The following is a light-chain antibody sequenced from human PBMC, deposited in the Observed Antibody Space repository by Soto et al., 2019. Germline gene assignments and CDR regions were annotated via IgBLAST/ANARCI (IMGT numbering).Light chain of an antibody. CDR1: QSVLYSSNNKNY. CDR3: QQYNYWPPGT. J-gene: IGKJ3*01. V-gene: IGKV4-1*01. Sequence: DIVMTQSPDSLAVSLGERATINCKSSQSVLYSSNNKNYLAWYQQKPGQPPKLLIYWASTRESGVPDRFSGSGSGTDFTLTISSLQAEDVAVYYCQQYNYWPPGTFGPGTKVDIK. CDR2: WAS.